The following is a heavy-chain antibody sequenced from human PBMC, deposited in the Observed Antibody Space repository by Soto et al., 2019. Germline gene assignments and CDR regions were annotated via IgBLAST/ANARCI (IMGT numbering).Heavy chain of an antibody. CDR1: CYTFTSYG. V-gene: IGHV1-18*01. Sequence: ASVKVSCKASCYTFTSYGISWVRQAPGQGLEWMGWISAYNGNTNYAQKLQGRVTMTTDTSTSTAYMELRSLRSDDTAVYYCARDGVMTTVVTRTNNQGPDYYYYGMDVWGQGTTVTVSS. CDR2: ISAYNGNT. J-gene: IGHJ6*02. CDR3: ARDGVMTTVVTRTNNQGPDYYYYGMDV. D-gene: IGHD4-17*01.